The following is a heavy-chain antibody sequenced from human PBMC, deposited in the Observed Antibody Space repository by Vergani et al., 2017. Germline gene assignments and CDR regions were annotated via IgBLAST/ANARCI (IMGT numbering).Heavy chain of an antibody. CDR2: ISGSGGST. J-gene: IGHJ3*02. CDR3: AKEIRISVAAFDI. Sequence: EVQLLESGGGLVQPGGSLRLSCAASGFTLSSYAMSWVRQAQGKGLEWGSAISGSGGSTYYAESVKGRYTISRVNSKKSLYLKMNSLRAQETTVYYCAKEIRISVAAFDIWSQRTIVTV. V-gene: IGHV3-23*01. D-gene: IGHD2-15*01. CDR1: GFTLSSYA.